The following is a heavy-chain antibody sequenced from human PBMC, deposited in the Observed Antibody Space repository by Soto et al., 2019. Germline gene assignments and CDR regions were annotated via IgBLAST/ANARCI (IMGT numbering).Heavy chain of an antibody. CDR3: ANSTHKAVRAYCTRTRCAADYFQG. D-gene: IGHD2-2*01. CDR1: GFIFSNYA. CDR2: ITGSDEST. J-gene: IGHJ1*01. Sequence: EVQLLESGGGLVQPGGSLRLSCAASGFIFSNYAMSWVRQAPGKGLEWVASITGSDESTYYADSVKGRFTISRDNSKDTLYMQMDTLRADDSDVYYCANSTHKAVRAYCTRTRCAADYFQGWGQGALVAVSS. V-gene: IGHV3-23*01.